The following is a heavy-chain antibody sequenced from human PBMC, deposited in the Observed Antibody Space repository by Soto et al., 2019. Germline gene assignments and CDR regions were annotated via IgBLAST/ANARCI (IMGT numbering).Heavy chain of an antibody. V-gene: IGHV4-34*01. CDR3: ARGKRFYYGSGSYYNGNWFDP. CDR1: GVSFSGYY. Sequence: SETLSLTCAVYGVSFSGYYWSWIRQPPGKGLEWIGEINHSGSTNYNPSLKSRVTISVDTSKNQFSLKLSSVTAADTAVYYCARGKRFYYGSGSYYNGNWFDPWGQGTLVTVSS. CDR2: INHSGST. D-gene: IGHD3-10*01. J-gene: IGHJ5*02.